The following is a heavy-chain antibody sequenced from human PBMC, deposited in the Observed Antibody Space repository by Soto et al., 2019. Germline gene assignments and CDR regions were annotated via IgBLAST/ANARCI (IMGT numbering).Heavy chain of an antibody. V-gene: IGHV3-23*04. J-gene: IGHJ4*02. Sequence: EVQLVESGGGLVQPGGSLRLSCAASGFTFRHYATNWVRQAPGKGLEWVSGISSGRGATIRYAESVQGRFSISRDNSKNTLFLQMNNLRVDDTALYYCAKDQGEGGDYENLLPSDWGQGILVTVSS. CDR1: GFTFRHYA. CDR3: AKDQGEGGDYENLLPSD. CDR2: ISSGRGATI. D-gene: IGHD4-17*01.